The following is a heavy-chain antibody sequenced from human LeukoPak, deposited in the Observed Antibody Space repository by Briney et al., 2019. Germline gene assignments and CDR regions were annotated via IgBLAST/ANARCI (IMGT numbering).Heavy chain of an antibody. J-gene: IGHJ5*02. CDR1: GASISSGDYH. CDR3: ARGFGAGNYYYGWFDP. V-gene: IGHV4-30-4*01. CDR2: IHDSGST. D-gene: IGHD3-10*01. Sequence: SETLSLTCTVSGASISSGDYHWNWIRQPPGKGREWIGFIHDSGSTYYNPSLKSRVSISRDMSKNQLSLMLSSVAAADTAVYYCARGFGAGNYYYGWFDPWGQGTLVSVSS.